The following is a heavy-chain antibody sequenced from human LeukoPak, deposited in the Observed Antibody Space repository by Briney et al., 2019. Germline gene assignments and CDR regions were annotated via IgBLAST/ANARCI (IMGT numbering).Heavy chain of an antibody. CDR1: GFTFSSYA. V-gene: IGHV3-64*01. CDR2: ISSNGGST. J-gene: IGHJ4*02. Sequence: GGSLRLSCAASGFTFSSYAMHWVRQAPGKGLEYVSAISSNGGSTYYANSVKGGFTISRDNSKNTLYLQMGSLRAEDMAVYYCARTPGGSRSHFFDYWGQGTLVTVSS. D-gene: IGHD2/OR15-2a*01. CDR3: ARTPGGSRSHFFDY.